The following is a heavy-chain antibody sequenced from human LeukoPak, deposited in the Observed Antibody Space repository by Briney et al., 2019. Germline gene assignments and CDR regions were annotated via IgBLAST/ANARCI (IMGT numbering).Heavy chain of an antibody. J-gene: IGHJ4*02. CDR2: ISYDGSNK. CDR1: GFTFSNYG. Sequence: PGGSLRLSCASAGFTFSNYGMHWVRQAPGKGLEWGAVISYDGSNKYYADSVKGRFTISRDNSKNTLYLQMNSLRAGDTAVYYCARGMGATTQGLFDQWGQGTLVTVSS. D-gene: IGHD1-26*01. V-gene: IGHV3-30*03. CDR3: ARGMGATTQGLFDQ.